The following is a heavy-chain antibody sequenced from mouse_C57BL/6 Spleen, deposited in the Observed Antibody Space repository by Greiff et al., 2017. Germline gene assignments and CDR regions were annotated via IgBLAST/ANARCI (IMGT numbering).Heavy chain of an antibody. V-gene: IGHV1-53*01. D-gene: IGHD4-1*01. CDR2: INPSNGGT. Sequence: QVQLQQPGPELVKPGASVKLSCKASGYTFTSYWMHWVKQRPGQGLEWIGNINPSNGGTNYNEKFKSKATLPVDKSTSTAYMQLSSLTSDDSAVYYCARSTGTRGAWFAYWGQGTLVTVSA. J-gene: IGHJ3*01. CDR1: GYTFTSYW. CDR3: ARSTGTRGAWFAY.